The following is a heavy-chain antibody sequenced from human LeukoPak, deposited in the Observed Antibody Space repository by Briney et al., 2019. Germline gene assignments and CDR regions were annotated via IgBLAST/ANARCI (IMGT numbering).Heavy chain of an antibody. CDR1: GFPFSNYW. J-gene: IGHJ4*02. Sequence: GGSLRLSCAASGFPFSNYWMRWVRQAPGRGLEWVANMKQDGGEMYYVDSVKGRFTISKDNAKNSLYLQMNSLRAADTAVYYCVREDRSCYYHWGQGTVVIVSS. V-gene: IGHV3-7*03. CDR3: VREDRSCYYH. D-gene: IGHD1-26*01. CDR2: MKQDGGEM.